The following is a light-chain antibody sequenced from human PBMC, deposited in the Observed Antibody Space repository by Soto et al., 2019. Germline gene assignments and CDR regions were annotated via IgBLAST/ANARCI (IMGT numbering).Light chain of an antibody. CDR3: QQTYRDIS. Sequence: DIQLTQYPSSLSASVGDTVTITCRASQTISTYLLWYHQKPGRAPNLLIYNASTLHSGVPSKFSGSGSGTDFTLTISGLQPEDFATYHCQQTYRDISFGGGTKVE. CDR2: NAS. V-gene: IGKV1-39*01. CDR1: QTISTY. J-gene: IGKJ4*01.